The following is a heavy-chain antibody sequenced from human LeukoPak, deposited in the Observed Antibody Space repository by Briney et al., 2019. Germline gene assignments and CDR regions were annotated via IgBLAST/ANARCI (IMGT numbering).Heavy chain of an antibody. Sequence: GGSLRLSCAASEFSVGSNYMTWVRQAPGKGLEWVSLIYSGGSTYYADSVKGRFTISRDNSKNTLYLQMNSLRAEDTAVYYCAKDLDLLDIWGQGTMVTVSS. CDR3: AKDLDLLDI. D-gene: IGHD3-3*01. CDR1: EFSVGSNY. CDR2: IYSGGST. V-gene: IGHV3-66*01. J-gene: IGHJ3*02.